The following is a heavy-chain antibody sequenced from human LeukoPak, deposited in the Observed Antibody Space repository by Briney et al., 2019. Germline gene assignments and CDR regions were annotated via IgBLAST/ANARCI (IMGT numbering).Heavy chain of an antibody. V-gene: IGHV1-69*13. Sequence: SVKVSCKASGGTFSSYANSWVRQAPGQGLEWMGGIIPIFGTANYAQKFQGRVTITADESTSTAYMELSSLRSEDTAVYYCATSDPLRNDAFDIWGQGTMVTVSS. CDR2: IIPIFGTA. CDR1: GGTFSSYA. J-gene: IGHJ3*02. CDR3: ATSDPLRNDAFDI. D-gene: IGHD4-17*01.